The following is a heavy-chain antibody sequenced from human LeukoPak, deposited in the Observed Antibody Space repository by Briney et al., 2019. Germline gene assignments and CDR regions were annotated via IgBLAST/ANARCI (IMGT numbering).Heavy chain of an antibody. D-gene: IGHD3-22*01. J-gene: IGHJ5*02. V-gene: IGHV4-34*01. Sequence: SETLSLTCAVYGGSFSGYYWSWIRQPPGKGLEWIGEINHSGSTNYNPSLKSRVTISVDTSKNQLSLKLSSVSAADAAVYYCARGSYYDSSGYDWFDPWGQGTLVTVSS. CDR2: INHSGST. CDR3: ARGSYYDSSGYDWFDP. CDR1: GGSFSGYY.